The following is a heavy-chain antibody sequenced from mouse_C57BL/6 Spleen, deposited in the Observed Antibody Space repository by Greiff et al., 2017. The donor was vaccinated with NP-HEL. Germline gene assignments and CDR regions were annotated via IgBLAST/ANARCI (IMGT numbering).Heavy chain of an antibody. CDR1: GFTFSDYG. V-gene: IGHV5-17*01. CDR3: ARHDGYYVGFAY. J-gene: IGHJ3*01. D-gene: IGHD2-3*01. CDR2: ISSGSSTI. Sequence: EVNVVESGGGLVKPGGSLKLSCAASGFTFSDYGMHWVRQAPEKGLEWVAYISSGSSTIYYADTVKGRFTISRDNAKNTLFLQMTSLRSEDTAMYYCARHDGYYVGFAYWGQGTLVTVSA.